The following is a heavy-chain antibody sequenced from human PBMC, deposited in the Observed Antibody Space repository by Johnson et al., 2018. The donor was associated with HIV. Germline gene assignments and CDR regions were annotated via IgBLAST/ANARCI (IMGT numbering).Heavy chain of an antibody. Sequence: VQLVESGGGVVQPGRSLRLSCAASGFTVSSNYMSWVRQAPGQGLEWVSLIYSDGSTSYADSVKGRFPISRDNSKNTLYLQMNSLRAEDTAVYYCAKGRWEATTYDDAFDIWGQGTMVTVSS. CDR1: GFTVSSNY. J-gene: IGHJ3*02. CDR2: IYSDGST. D-gene: IGHD1-26*01. CDR3: AKGRWEATTYDDAFDI. V-gene: IGHV3-66*01.